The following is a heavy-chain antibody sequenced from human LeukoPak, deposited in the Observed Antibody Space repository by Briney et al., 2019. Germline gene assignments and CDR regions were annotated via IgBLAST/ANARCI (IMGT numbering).Heavy chain of an antibody. Sequence: SQTLSLTCTVSGGSISSGSYYWSWIRQPAGKGLEWIGRIYTSGSTNYNPSLKSRVTISVDTSKNQFSLKLSSVTAADTAVYYCARDSSYYGSGIDFWLYYYMDVWGKGTTVTVSS. V-gene: IGHV4-61*02. J-gene: IGHJ6*03. D-gene: IGHD3-10*01. CDR3: ARDSSYYGSGIDFWLYYYMDV. CDR2: IYTSGST. CDR1: GGSISSGSYY.